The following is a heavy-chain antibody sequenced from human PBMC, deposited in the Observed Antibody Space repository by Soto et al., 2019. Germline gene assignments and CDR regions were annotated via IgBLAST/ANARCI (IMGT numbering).Heavy chain of an antibody. CDR2: IHFSGAT. Sequence: QVQLQESGPGLVKPSETLSLTCTVSGGSIGNYYWSWIRQPPGKGLEWIGYIHFSGATSYNPSLKSRVIISVDTSKNQLSLSLTSVTAADTAVYYCAREYRSFEYWGAGRQVTVSS. CDR3: AREYRSFEY. V-gene: IGHV4-59*01. D-gene: IGHD3-10*01. J-gene: IGHJ4*02. CDR1: GGSIGNYY.